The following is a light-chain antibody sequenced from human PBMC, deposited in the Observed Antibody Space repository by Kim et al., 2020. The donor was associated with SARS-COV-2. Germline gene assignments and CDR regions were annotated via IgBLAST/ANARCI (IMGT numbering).Light chain of an antibody. CDR3: ATWDDRLDVLM. Sequence: QSVLTQPPSASGTPGQRVTISCSGSSSNIGRNTVNWYQQFPGTAPQLLIDTDDRRPSGVSDRVSCSKSGTSASLAISALRSEDEADYYCATWDDRLDVLMFGGGTQLTVL. CDR2: TDD. CDR1: SSNIGRNT. J-gene: IGLJ3*02. V-gene: IGLV1-44*01.